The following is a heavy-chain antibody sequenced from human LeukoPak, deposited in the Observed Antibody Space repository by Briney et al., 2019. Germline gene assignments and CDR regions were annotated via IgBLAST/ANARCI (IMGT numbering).Heavy chain of an antibody. Sequence: PSETLSLTCTVSGGSISSYYWSWIRQPAGKGLEWIGRIYTSGSTNYNPSLKSRVTISVDTSKNQFSLKLSSVTAADTAVYYCARDRTGYSSSWSGWFDPWGQGTLVTVSS. V-gene: IGHV4-4*07. D-gene: IGHD6-13*01. CDR3: ARDRTGYSSSWSGWFDP. CDR2: IYTSGST. CDR1: GGSISSYY. J-gene: IGHJ5*02.